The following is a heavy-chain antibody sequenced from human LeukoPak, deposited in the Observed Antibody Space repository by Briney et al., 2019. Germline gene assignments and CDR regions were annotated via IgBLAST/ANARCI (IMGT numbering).Heavy chain of an antibody. CDR2: IYTSGST. V-gene: IGHV4-4*07. CDR3: ARRGSSTSFDAFDI. Sequence: PPETLSLTCTVSGGSISSYYWSWIRQPAGKGLEWIGRIYTSGSTNYNPSLKSRVTMSVDTSKNQFSLKLSSVTAADTAVYYCARRGSSTSFDAFDIWGQGTMVTVSS. D-gene: IGHD2-2*01. J-gene: IGHJ3*02. CDR1: GGSISSYY.